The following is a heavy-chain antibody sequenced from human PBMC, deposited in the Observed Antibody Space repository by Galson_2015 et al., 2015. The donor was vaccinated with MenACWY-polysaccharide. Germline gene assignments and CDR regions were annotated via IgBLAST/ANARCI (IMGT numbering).Heavy chain of an antibody. Sequence: SLRLSCAASGFTFSSSVMSWVRQAPGKGLEWVAVIVGSGANTYYTDSVKGRFIISRDNSKNTLSLQMNSLRTEDTAVYYCAKGLRGPAAGTDYFDYWGQGTLVTVSS. CDR1: GFTFSSSV. V-gene: IGHV3-23*01. CDR2: IVGSGANT. CDR3: AKGLRGPAAGTDYFDY. D-gene: IGHD6-13*01. J-gene: IGHJ4*02.